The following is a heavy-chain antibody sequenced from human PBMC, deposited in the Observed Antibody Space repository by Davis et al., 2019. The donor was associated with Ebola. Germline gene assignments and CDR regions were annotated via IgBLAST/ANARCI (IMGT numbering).Heavy chain of an antibody. CDR1: GYSFTSYW. CDR2: IYPDDSDT. D-gene: IGHD4-17*01. Sequence: GESLKISCKGSGYSFTSYWIAWVRQMPGKGLEWMGIIYPDDSDTRYRPSFEGQVTISVDRSINTAYLQWSSLKASDSAMYYCARIDRRTTVTTRYWGQGTLVTVSS. CDR3: ARIDRRTTVTTRY. V-gene: IGHV5-51*01. J-gene: IGHJ4*02.